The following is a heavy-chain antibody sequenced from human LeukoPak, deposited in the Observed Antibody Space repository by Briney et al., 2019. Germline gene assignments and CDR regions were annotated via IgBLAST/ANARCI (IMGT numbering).Heavy chain of an antibody. CDR2: IWYDGSNK. V-gene: IGHV3-33*08. CDR1: GFTFSSYE. D-gene: IGHD4-11*01. CDR3: ARGGLQIDY. J-gene: IGHJ4*02. Sequence: GGSLRLSCAASGFTFSSYEMNWVRQAPGKGLEWVAVIWYDGSNKYYADSVKGRFTISRDNSKNTLYLQMNSLRAEDTAVYYCARGGLQIDYWGQGALVTVSS.